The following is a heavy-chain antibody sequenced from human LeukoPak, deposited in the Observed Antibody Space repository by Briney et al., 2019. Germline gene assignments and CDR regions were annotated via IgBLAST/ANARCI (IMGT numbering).Heavy chain of an antibody. CDR1: GGSISSGSYY. CDR2: IYTSGST. Sequence: SETLSLTCTVSGGSISSGSYYWSWIRQPAGKGLEWIGHIYTSGSTNYNPSLRSRVTISVDTSKNQFSLKLSSVTAADTAVHYCARSSSSPYYYGMDVWGQGTTVTVSS. J-gene: IGHJ6*02. CDR3: ARSSSSPYYYGMDV. V-gene: IGHV4-61*09. D-gene: IGHD2-2*01.